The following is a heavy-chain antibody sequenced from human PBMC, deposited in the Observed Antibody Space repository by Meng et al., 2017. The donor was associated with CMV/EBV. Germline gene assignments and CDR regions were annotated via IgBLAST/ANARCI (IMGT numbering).Heavy chain of an antibody. Sequence: GESLMISCAASGFTFSSYAMSWVRQAPGKGLEWVSATSGSGGSTYYADSVKGRFTISRDNSKNTLYLQMNSLRAEDTAVYYCAKDGYCRSTSCQDYYYYGMDVWGQGTTVTVSS. CDR1: GFTFSSYA. CDR2: TSGSGGST. V-gene: IGHV3-23*01. CDR3: AKDGYCRSTSCQDYYYYGMDV. J-gene: IGHJ6*02. D-gene: IGHD2-2*03.